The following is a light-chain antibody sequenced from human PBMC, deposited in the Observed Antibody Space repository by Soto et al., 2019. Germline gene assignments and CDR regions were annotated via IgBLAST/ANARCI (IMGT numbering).Light chain of an antibody. Sequence: QSALTQPASVSGSPGQSITISCTGTSSDYVSWYQQHPDKAPKLMIYEVSNRPSGVSDRFSGSKSGNTASLTISGLQAEDEADYYCSSYTPSNTAFGGGTKLTVL. J-gene: IGLJ2*01. CDR3: SSYTPSNTA. CDR1: SSDY. V-gene: IGLV2-14*01. CDR2: EVS.